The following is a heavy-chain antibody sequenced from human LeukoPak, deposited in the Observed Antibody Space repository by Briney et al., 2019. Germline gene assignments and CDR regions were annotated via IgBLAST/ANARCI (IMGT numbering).Heavy chain of an antibody. D-gene: IGHD5-18*01. CDR3: GKGGYSYGTLDY. V-gene: IGHV3-23*01. CDR2: ITGSGGST. Sequence: GSLRLSCAASEFTFSNYGMSWVRHAPGKGLEWVSTITGSGGSTYYADSVKGRFSISRDNSKNTLYLQMNSLRAEDTAVYYCGKGGYSYGTLDYWGQGTLVTVSS. J-gene: IGHJ4*02. CDR1: EFTFSNYG.